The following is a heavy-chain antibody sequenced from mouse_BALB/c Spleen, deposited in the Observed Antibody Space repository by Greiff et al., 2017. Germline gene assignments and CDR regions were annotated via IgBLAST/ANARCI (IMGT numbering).Heavy chain of an antibody. D-gene: IGHD1-1*01. V-gene: IGHV3-8*02. J-gene: IGHJ4*01. CDR2: ISYSGST. Sequence: VQLKESGPSLVKPSQTLSLTCSVTGDSITSGYWNWIRKFPGNKLEYMGYISYSGSTYYNPSLKSRISITRDTSKNQYYLQLNSVTTEDTATYYCERWDYYGSSYDYAMDYWGQGTSVTVSS. CDR1: GDSITSGY. CDR3: ERWDYYGSSYDYAMDY.